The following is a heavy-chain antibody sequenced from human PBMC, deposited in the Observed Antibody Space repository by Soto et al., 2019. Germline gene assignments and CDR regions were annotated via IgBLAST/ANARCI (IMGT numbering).Heavy chain of an antibody. CDR3: TTDHTGWLDAFDI. Sequence: GGSLRLSCAASGFTFSNAWMNWVRQAPGKGLEWVGRIKSKTGGGTKDYAAPGKGRFTISRDDSKNTLYLQMNSLKTEDTAVYYCTTDHTGWLDAFDIWGQGTMVTVSS. J-gene: IGHJ3*02. D-gene: IGHD6-19*01. V-gene: IGHV3-15*07. CDR1: GFTFSNAW. CDR2: IKSKTGGGTK.